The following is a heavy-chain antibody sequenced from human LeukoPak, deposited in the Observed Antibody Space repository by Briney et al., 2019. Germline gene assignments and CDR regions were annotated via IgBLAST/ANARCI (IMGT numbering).Heavy chain of an antibody. CDR1: GFTFSSYA. Sequence: GGSLRLSCGASGFTFSSYAMAWVRQAPGKGLEWVSAIRGTGSSTYYADSVKGRFTISRDNSKNTLYLQMNSLRAEDTAVYYCARDGAIPFDYWGQGTLVTVSS. D-gene: IGHD2-2*02. V-gene: IGHV3-23*01. CDR2: IRGTGSST. J-gene: IGHJ4*02. CDR3: ARDGAIPFDY.